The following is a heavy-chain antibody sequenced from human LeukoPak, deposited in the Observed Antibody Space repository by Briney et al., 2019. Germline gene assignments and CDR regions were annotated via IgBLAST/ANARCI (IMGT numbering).Heavy chain of an antibody. CDR3: ARGFPPAH. Sequence: GGSLRLSCAASGITVSRNYMSWVRQAPGKGLEWVSILYAGGTTSYTDSVKGRFTISRDSSKNTLYLQMKSLRAEDTAVYYCARGFPPAHWGQGTLVTVSS. D-gene: IGHD3-10*01. CDR1: GITVSRNY. J-gene: IGHJ4*02. V-gene: IGHV3-53*01. CDR2: LYAGGTT.